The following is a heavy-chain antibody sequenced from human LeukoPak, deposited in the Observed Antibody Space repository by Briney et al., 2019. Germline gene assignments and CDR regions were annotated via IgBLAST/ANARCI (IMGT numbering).Heavy chain of an antibody. CDR3: AKARGDCSSISCYEGAFDI. CDR2: ISWNSGSI. CDR1: GFTFDDYA. J-gene: IGHJ3*02. Sequence: GGSLSLSCAASGFTFDDYAMHWVRQAPGKGLEWVSGISWNSGSIGYADSVKGRFTISRDNAKNSLYLQMNSLGAEDTALYYCAKARGDCSSISCYEGAFDIWGQGTMVTVSS. V-gene: IGHV3-9*01. D-gene: IGHD2-2*01.